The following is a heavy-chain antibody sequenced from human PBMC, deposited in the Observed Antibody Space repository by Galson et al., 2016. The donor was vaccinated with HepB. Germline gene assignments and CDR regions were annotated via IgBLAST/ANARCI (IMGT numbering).Heavy chain of an antibody. D-gene: IGHD1-26*01. CDR1: GFTFSNYG. CDR2: ISRSGDST. Sequence: SLRLSCAASGFTFSNYGMTWVRQAPGKGLEVVSSISRSGDSTDYADSVKGRFTISRDNPKNTLPLQMNSLTADDTAIYYCVQGSTAPAVWGKGTTVTVSS. CDR3: VQGSTAPAV. J-gene: IGHJ6*04. V-gene: IGHV3-23*01.